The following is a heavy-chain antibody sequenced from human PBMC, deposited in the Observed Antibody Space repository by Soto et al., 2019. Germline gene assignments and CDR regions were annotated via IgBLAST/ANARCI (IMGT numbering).Heavy chain of an antibody. J-gene: IGHJ6*03. CDR1: GFTFSSYS. V-gene: IGHV3-21*01. CDR3: ARPGHYYYYYMDV. Sequence: EVQLVESGGGLVKPGGSLRLSCAASGFTFSSYSMNWVRQAPGKGLEWVSSISSSSSYIYYADSVKGRFTISRDNAKNSLYLQLNSLRAEDTAVYYCARPGHYYYYYMDVWGKGTTVTVSS. CDR2: ISSSSSYI.